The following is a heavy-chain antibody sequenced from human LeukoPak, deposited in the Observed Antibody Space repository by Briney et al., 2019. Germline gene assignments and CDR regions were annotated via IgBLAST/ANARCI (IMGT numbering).Heavy chain of an antibody. CDR3: AKVKLSAAVADAFDI. CDR1: GFTFSSHW. J-gene: IGHJ3*02. D-gene: IGHD6-19*01. V-gene: IGHV3-7*03. Sequence: GGSLRLSCAASGFTFSSHWMTWVRQAPGKGLEWVANIKEDGTRKNYMDSVKGRFTISRDNAKNSLYLQMNSLRAEDTAVYYCAKVKLSAAVADAFDIWGQGTMVTVSS. CDR2: IKEDGTRK.